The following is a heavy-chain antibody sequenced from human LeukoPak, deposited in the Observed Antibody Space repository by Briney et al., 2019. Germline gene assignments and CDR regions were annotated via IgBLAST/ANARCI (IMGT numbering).Heavy chain of an antibody. Sequence: GGSLRLSCAASGFTFSSYWMHWVRQAPGKGLVWVSRINSDGSSTSYADSVKGRFTISRDNAKNTLYLQMNSLRAEDTAVYYCAKDPSSGRGWYFDLWGRGTLVTVSS. J-gene: IGHJ2*01. CDR2: INSDGSST. D-gene: IGHD3-22*01. CDR1: GFTFSSYW. V-gene: IGHV3-74*01. CDR3: AKDPSSGRGWYFDL.